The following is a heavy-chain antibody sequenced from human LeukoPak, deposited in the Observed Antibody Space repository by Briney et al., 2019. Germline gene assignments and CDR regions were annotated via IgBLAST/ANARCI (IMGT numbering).Heavy chain of an antibody. CDR2: INPNSGGT. CDR1: GYTFTGYY. CDR3: ARDIVVVPAENDAFDI. Sequence: ASVTLSCTASGYTFTGYYMHWVRQAPGQGLEWMGWINPNSGGTNYAQKFQGRVTMTRDTSISTAYMELSRLRSDDTAVYYCARDIVVVPAENDAFDIWGQGTMVTVSS. D-gene: IGHD2-2*01. J-gene: IGHJ3*02. V-gene: IGHV1-2*02.